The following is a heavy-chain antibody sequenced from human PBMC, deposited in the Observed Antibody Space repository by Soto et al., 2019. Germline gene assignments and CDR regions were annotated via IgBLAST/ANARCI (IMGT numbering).Heavy chain of an antibody. CDR1: GFSLSTSGVG. Sequence: QITLRQSGPTRVRPTQPLTLTCNFSGFSLSTSGVGVGWIRQPPGKAPEWLVVIYWDDDKRYSPSLKNRLTITKDTSKNQVVLTMTNMDPEDTGTYYCAHRALYSRSYWDGGYFDAWGQGTPVTVSP. CDR2: IYWDDDK. J-gene: IGHJ4*02. CDR3: AHRALYSRSYWDGGYFDA. V-gene: IGHV2-5*02. D-gene: IGHD1-26*01.